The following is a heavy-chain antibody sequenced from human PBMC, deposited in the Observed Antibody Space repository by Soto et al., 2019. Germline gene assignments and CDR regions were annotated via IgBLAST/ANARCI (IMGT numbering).Heavy chain of an antibody. CDR1: GFTFSSYG. CDR2: IWYDGSNK. CDR3: ARSWENSSGYSNRYYGMDV. J-gene: IGHJ6*02. D-gene: IGHD3-22*01. V-gene: IGHV3-33*01. Sequence: GESLKISCAASGFTFSSYGMHWVRQAPGKGLEWVAVIWYDGSNKYYADSVKGRFTISRDNSKNTLYLQMNSLRAEDTAVYYCARSWENSSGYSNRYYGMDVWGQGTTVTVSS.